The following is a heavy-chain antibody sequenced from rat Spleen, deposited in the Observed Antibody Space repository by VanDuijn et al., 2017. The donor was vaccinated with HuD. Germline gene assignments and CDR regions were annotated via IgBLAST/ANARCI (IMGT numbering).Heavy chain of an antibody. V-gene: IGHV2S12*01. CDR3: TRVGPVVTWGYFDY. Sequence: QVQLKESGPGLVQPSQTLSLTCTVSGFSLTSNGVSWVRQPPGKGLEWIAAISSGGSTYYNSALKSRLSISRDTSKSQVFLKMNSLQTEDTAIYFCTRVGPVVTWGYFDYWGQGVMVTVSS. J-gene: IGHJ2*01. D-gene: IGHD1-1*01. CDR1: GFSLTSNG. CDR2: ISSGGST.